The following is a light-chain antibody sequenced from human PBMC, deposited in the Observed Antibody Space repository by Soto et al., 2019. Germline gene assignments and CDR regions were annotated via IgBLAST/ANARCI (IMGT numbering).Light chain of an antibody. CDR3: SSYISSSTFVV. J-gene: IGLJ2*01. V-gene: IGLV2-14*01. Sequence: QSVLIQPASVSGSPGQSITISCTGTSRDVGGYNYVSWHQQHPGKAHKVIITEVSNRPSGVSNRFSGSKSGNTASLTISGLQAEDEADYYCSSYISSSTFVVFGGGTKLTVL. CDR1: SRDVGGYNY. CDR2: EVS.